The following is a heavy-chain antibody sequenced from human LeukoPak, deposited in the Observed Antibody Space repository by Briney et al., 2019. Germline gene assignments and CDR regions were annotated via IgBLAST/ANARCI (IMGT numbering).Heavy chain of an antibody. J-gene: IGHJ4*02. D-gene: IGHD3-22*01. V-gene: IGHV4-34*01. Sequence: SETLCLTCAVYGGSFSGYYWSWIRQPPGKGLEWIGEINHSGSTNYNPSLKSRVTISVDTSKNQFSLKLSSVTAADTAVYYCARVGYYDSSGSNGDYWGQGTLVTVSS. CDR2: INHSGST. CDR1: GGSFSGYY. CDR3: ARVGYYDSSGSNGDY.